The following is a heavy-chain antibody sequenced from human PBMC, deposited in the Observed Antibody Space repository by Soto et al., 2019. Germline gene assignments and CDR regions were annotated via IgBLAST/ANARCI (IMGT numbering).Heavy chain of an antibody. CDR2: ISGSST. CDR3: ARAPRTCDFPYYFDN. V-gene: IGHV3-23*01. J-gene: IGHJ4*02. CDR1: EFTFSSYA. Sequence: PGSSLRLSCSSSEFTFSSYAMSWVRQAPGKGLEWVSAISGSSTYYADPVKGRFTISRDNSKDTLYLPMNSLRAEDTAVYYCARAPRTCDFPYYFDNWGQGDLVTVSS. D-gene: IGHD3-3*01.